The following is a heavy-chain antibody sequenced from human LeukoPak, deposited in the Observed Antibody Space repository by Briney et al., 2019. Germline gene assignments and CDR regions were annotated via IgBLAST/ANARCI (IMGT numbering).Heavy chain of an antibody. CDR1: GYTFTSYG. CDR2: MNPNSGNT. V-gene: IGHV1-8*02. D-gene: IGHD6-19*01. J-gene: IGHJ4*02. CDR3: AREIRSGWYIFDY. Sequence: ASVKVSCKASGYTFTSYGISWVRQAPGQGLEWMGWMNPNSGNTGYAQKFQGRVTMTRNTSISTAYMELSSLRSEDTAVYYCAREIRSGWYIFDYWGQGTLVTVSS.